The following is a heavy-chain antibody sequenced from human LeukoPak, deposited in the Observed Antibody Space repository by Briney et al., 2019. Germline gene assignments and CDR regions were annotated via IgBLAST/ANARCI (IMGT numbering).Heavy chain of an antibody. J-gene: IGHJ4*02. CDR3: AKVRVPAAIPTEDLDY. CDR2: ISGSGGST. D-gene: IGHD2-2*02. Sequence: PGGSLRLSCAASGFTFSSYAMSWVRQAPGKGLEWVSAISGSGGSTYYADSVKGRFTISRDNSKNTLYLQMNSLRAEDTAVYYCAKVRVPAAIPTEDLDYWGQGTLVTVSS. V-gene: IGHV3-23*01. CDR1: GFTFSSYA.